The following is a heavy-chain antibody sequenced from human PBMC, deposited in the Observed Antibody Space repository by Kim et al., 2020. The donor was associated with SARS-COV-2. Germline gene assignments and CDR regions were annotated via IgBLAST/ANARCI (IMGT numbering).Heavy chain of an antibody. CDR3: AKATYSGSYFSDY. V-gene: IGHV3-30*18. CDR1: RFTFTGYG. D-gene: IGHD1-26*01. J-gene: IGHJ4*02. Sequence: GGSLRLSCAASRFTFTGYGMHWVRQAPGKGLEWVAVVSSDGTNKYYADSVKGRFTISRDNSKNTLYLQMNSLRAEDTAIYYCAKATYSGSYFSDYWGQGT. CDR2: VSSDGTNK.